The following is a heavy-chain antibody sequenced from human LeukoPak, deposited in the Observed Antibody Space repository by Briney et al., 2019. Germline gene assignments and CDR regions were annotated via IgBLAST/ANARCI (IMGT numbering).Heavy chain of an antibody. Sequence: SVKVSCKASGGTFSSYAISWVRQAPGQGLERMGGIIPIFGTANYAQKLQGRVTMTTDTSTSTAYMELRSLRSDDTAVYYCARDTGIVGATTLDYWGQGTLVTVSS. CDR2: IIPIFGTA. CDR3: ARDTGIVGATTLDY. J-gene: IGHJ4*02. CDR1: GGTFSSYA. D-gene: IGHD1-26*01. V-gene: IGHV1-69*05.